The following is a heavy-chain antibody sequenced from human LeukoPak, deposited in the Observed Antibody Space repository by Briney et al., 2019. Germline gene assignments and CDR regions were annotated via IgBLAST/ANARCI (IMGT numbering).Heavy chain of an antibody. CDR3: ASFEYSSSSTYFDY. V-gene: IGHV4-4*02. CDR1: GGSISSSNW. J-gene: IGHJ4*02. D-gene: IGHD6-6*01. Sequence: PSETLSLTCAVSGGSISSSNWWSWVRQPPGKGLEWIGEIYHSGSTNYNPSLKSRVTISVDKSKNQFSLKLSSVTAADTAVYHCASFEYSSSSTYFDYWGQGTLVTVSS. CDR2: IYHSGST.